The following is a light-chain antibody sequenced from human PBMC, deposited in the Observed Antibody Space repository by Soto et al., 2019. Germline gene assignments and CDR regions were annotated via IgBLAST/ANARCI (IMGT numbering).Light chain of an antibody. V-gene: IGKV3-20*01. CDR2: GTF. J-gene: IGKJ1*01. Sequence: EIVLTQSPGILSLSPGDRATLSCRASQSVSSNYLAWYHHKPGQATRLLIYGTFIRAPGIPDRFSGSGSGTDFTLTISRLEPEDFAVYYCQQYGYSPRTFGQGTKVEIK. CDR3: QQYGYSPRT. CDR1: QSVSSNY.